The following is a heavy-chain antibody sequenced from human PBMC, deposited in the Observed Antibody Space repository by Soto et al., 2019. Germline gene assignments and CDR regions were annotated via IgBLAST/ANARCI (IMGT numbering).Heavy chain of an antibody. Sequence: PSETLSLTCTVSGGSISSYYWSWIRQPAGKGLEWIGRIYTSGSTNYSPSLKSRVTMSVDTSKNQFSLKLSSVTAADTAVYYCARDSGPYYDFWSGYPPQLSWYYYGMDVWGQGTTVTVSS. D-gene: IGHD3-3*01. J-gene: IGHJ6*02. CDR1: GGSISSYY. CDR3: ARDSGPYYDFWSGYPPQLSWYYYGMDV. CDR2: IYTSGST. V-gene: IGHV4-4*07.